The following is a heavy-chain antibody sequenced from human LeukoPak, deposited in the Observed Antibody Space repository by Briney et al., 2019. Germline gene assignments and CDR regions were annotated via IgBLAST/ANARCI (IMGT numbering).Heavy chain of an antibody. D-gene: IGHD3-3*01. CDR2: MNPKSGNT. V-gene: IGHV1-8*01. CDR1: GDTFTTYD. J-gene: IGHJ6*03. Sequence: GASVKVSCKASGDTFTTYDINWVRQAPGQGLEWMGWMNPKSGNTVYAQKFQGRVIMTRDTSKSTAYMELSSLRSEDTAVYYCGRAITIFDYYYMDVWGKGSTVTVSS. CDR3: GRAITIFDYYYMDV.